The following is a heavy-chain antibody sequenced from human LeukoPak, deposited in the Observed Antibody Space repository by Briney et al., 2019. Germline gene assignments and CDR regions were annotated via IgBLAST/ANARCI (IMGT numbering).Heavy chain of an antibody. CDR2: INRSGST. J-gene: IGHJ4*02. V-gene: IGHV4-34*01. Sequence: KPSETLSLTCAVYGGSFSGDCWSWVRQPPGKGLEWVGEINRSGSTNSNPSVKSRVTTSVDTSKNQSSLKLSSVTAPDTAVYYSARRGLSARVRYCSSTSCHNFDYSGRGNLVTVSS. CDR3: ARRGLSARVRYCSSTSCHNFDY. CDR1: GGSFSGDC. D-gene: IGHD2-2*01.